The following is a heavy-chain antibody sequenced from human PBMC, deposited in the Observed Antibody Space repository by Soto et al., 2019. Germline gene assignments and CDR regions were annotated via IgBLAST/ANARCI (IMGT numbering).Heavy chain of an antibody. CDR3: ARRLVAGRVDY. V-gene: IGHV4-4*02. J-gene: IGHJ4*02. D-gene: IGHD2-15*01. CDR1: GASISTSNW. Sequence: QVQLQESGPGLVKPSGTLSLTCAVSGASISTSNWWSWVRQPPGKGLEWIGEIYHSGSTNYNPSPKIRVTVSVDKSRNHVSLKLSSVTAADTAVDYCARRLVAGRVDYSGQGTLVTVSS. CDR2: IYHSGST.